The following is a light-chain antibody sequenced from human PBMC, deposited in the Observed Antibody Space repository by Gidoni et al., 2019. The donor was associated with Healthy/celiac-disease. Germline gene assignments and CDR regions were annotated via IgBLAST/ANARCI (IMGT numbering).Light chain of an antibody. CDR2: DAS. V-gene: IGKV1-13*02. J-gene: IGKJ4*01. CDR3: QQFNSYLLT. Sequence: ATQLTPSPSSLSASVGDRVTITCRASQGISSALAWYQQKPGKAPKLLIYDASSLESGVPSRFSGSGSGTDFTLTISSLQPEDFATYYWQQFNSYLLTFGGGTKVEIK. CDR1: QGISSA.